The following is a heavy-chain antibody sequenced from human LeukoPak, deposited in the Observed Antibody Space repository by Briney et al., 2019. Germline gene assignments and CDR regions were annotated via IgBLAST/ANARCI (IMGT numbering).Heavy chain of an antibody. D-gene: IGHD1-26*01. CDR3: ARDWRGSYFPDF. J-gene: IGHJ4*02. Sequence: ASVKVSCTASGYTLTDYYMHWVRQAPGQGLEWMGWINPNSGDTNYAKKFQGRVTMTRDTSISTAYMDLSRLTSDDTAIYYCARDWRGSYFPDFWGQGTLVTVSS. V-gene: IGHV1-2*02. CDR2: INPNSGDT. CDR1: GYTLTDYY.